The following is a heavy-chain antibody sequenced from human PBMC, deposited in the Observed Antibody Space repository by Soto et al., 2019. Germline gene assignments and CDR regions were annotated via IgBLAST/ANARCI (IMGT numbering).Heavy chain of an antibody. Sequence: SDTLSLTCTVSGGSISSYYWSWIRQPPGKGLEWIGYIYYSGSTNYNPSIKSRVTISVDTSKHQFSLKLSSVTAADTAVYYCARLWGKMVRRSKGAFDIWGQGTMVTVSS. D-gene: IGHD3-10*01. CDR2: IYYSGST. CDR3: ARLWGKMVRRSKGAFDI. J-gene: IGHJ3*02. V-gene: IGHV4-59*01. CDR1: GGSISSYY.